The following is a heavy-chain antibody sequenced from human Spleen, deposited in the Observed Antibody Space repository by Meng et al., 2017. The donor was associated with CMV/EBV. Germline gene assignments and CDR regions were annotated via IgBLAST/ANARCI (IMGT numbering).Heavy chain of an antibody. J-gene: IGHJ5*02. CDR1: GGSFNGYF. D-gene: IGHD3-3*01. Sequence: SETLSLTCAVYGGSFNGYFWSWIRQPPGKGLEWIGEINHTGSVNYNPSVKSRVTMSVDRSKNQFSLQLTSLTAADTAVYYCARGRISRRITLFAKGGHNWFDPWGQGTLVTVSS. CDR2: INHTGSV. V-gene: IGHV4-34*01. CDR3: ARGRISRRITLFAKGGHNWFDP.